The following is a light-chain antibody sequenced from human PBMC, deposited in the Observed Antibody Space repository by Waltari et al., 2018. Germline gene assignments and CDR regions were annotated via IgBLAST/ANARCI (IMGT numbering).Light chain of an antibody. CDR2: DAS. CDR3: QQPPLT. Sequence: EIVLTQSPGTLSLSPVERATLSCRASQSISSHLAWYQQKPGQAPRLLICDASKRATGIPARFSGSGSGTDFTLTISSLEPEDFAVYYCQQPPLTFGGGTKVEI. V-gene: IGKV3-11*01. CDR1: QSISSH. J-gene: IGKJ4*01.